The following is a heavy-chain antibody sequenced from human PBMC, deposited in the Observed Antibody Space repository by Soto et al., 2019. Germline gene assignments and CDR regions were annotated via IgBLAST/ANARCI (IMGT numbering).Heavy chain of an antibody. Sequence: PGGSLRLSCAASGFTFSSYAMSWVRQAPGKGLEWVSGISSSGGSTYYADSVKGRFTISRDNSKNTLFLRMNRPRVEDTAVYYCMRPAPRGRHYFYFGMDVWGQVTTVTVSS. J-gene: IGHJ6*02. CDR2: ISSSGGST. V-gene: IGHV3-23*01. CDR1: GFTFSSYA. CDR3: MRPAPRGRHYFYFGMDV.